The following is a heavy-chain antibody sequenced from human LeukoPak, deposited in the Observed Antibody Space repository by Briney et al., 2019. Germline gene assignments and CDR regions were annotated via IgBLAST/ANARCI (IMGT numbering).Heavy chain of an antibody. CDR1: GFTLSSYG. CDR2: IWYDGSNK. V-gene: IGHV3-33*01. J-gene: IGHJ6*04. CDR3: AREGTATLYYGMDV. D-gene: IGHD2-15*01. Sequence: GRSLRLSCAASGFTLSSYGMHWVRQAPGKGLEWVAVIWYDGSNKYYADSVKGRFTISRDNSKNTLYLQMNSLRAEDTAVYYCAREGTATLYYGMDVWGKGTTVTVSS.